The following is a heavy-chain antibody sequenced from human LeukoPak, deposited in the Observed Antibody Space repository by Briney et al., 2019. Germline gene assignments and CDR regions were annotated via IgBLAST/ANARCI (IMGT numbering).Heavy chain of an antibody. D-gene: IGHD3-10*01. CDR1: GYTFASYG. CDR2: ISAHSGYT. V-gene: IGHV1-18*01. Sequence: ASVKVSCKASGYTFASYGISWVRQAPGQGLEWMGWISAHSGYTNYAQKLQGRVTMTTDTSTSTAYMELRSLTSDDTAVYYCTRGRFAADVWGQGTTVTVSS. CDR3: TRGRFAADV. J-gene: IGHJ6*02.